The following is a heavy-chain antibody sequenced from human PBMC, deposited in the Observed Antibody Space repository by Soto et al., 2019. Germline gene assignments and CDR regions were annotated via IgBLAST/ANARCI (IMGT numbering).Heavy chain of an antibody. V-gene: IGHV4-31*03. Sequence: SETLSLTCTVSGGSISTGGYYWTWIRQHPGKGLEWIGYIYYSGSTYYNPSLKSRVTISVDTSKNQFSLKLSSVTAADTAVYYCARDPREHYGMDVWGQRTTVTVSS. CDR2: IYYSGST. J-gene: IGHJ6*02. CDR3: ARDPREHYGMDV. CDR1: GGSISTGGYY.